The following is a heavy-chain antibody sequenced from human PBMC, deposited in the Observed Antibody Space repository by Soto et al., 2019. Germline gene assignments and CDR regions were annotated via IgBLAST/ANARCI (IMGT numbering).Heavy chain of an antibody. CDR1: GYTFTSYG. CDR2: ISAYNGNT. J-gene: IGHJ4*02. V-gene: IGHV1-18*04. D-gene: IGHD3-3*01. Sequence: QVQLVQSGAEVKKPGASVKVSCKASGYTFTSYGISWVRQAPGQGLEWMGWISAYNGNTNYAQKLQGRVTMTTDTSIMTAYMEMRSLRSENTAVYYCARLRYDFWSRYSSAFDYWGQGTLVTVSS. CDR3: ARLRYDFWSRYSSAFDY.